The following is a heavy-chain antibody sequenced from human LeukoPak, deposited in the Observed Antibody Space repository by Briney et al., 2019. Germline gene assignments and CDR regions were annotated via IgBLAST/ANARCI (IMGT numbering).Heavy chain of an antibody. CDR3: ARGSSPSSDAFDI. Sequence: ASVKVSCKASGYTFTGYYMHWVRQAPGQGLEWMGWINPNSGGTNYAQKSQGRVTMTRDTSISTAYMELSRLRSDDTAVYYCARGSSPSSDAFDIWGQGTMVTVSS. CDR1: GYTFTGYY. CDR2: INPNSGGT. V-gene: IGHV1-2*02. D-gene: IGHD6-13*01. J-gene: IGHJ3*02.